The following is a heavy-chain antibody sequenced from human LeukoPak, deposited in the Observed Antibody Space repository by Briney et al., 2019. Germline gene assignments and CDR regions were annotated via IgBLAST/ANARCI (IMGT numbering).Heavy chain of an antibody. J-gene: IGHJ4*02. Sequence: LGESLKISCKGSGYSFTSYWIGWVRQMPGKGLEWMGVIYPGDSDTRYSPSFQGQVTISADKSTNTAYLQWTSLKASDTAMYYCVRQAGYCSDGRCITTYYFDYWGQGTLVTVSS. V-gene: IGHV5-51*01. D-gene: IGHD2-15*01. CDR3: VRQAGYCSDGRCITTYYFDY. CDR1: GYSFTSYW. CDR2: IYPGDSDT.